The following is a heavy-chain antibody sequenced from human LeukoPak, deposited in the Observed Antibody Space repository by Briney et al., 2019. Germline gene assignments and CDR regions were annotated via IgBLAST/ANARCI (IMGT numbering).Heavy chain of an antibody. J-gene: IGHJ4*02. CDR1: GFTFSNAW. Sequence: GSLRLSCAASGFTFSNAWMSWVRQPPGKGLEWIGYIYYRVTSDYNPSLKSRVTMSVDMSTRQISLKLSSVPAADTAVYYCARAVGGDGSGSLWGPGTLVTVSS. V-gene: IGHV4-59*01. CDR3: ARAVGGDGSGSL. D-gene: IGHD3-10*01. CDR2: IYYRVTS.